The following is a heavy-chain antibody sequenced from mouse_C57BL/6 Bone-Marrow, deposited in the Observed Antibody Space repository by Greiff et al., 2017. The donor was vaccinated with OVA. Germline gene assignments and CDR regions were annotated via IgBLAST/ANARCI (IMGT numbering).Heavy chain of an antibody. V-gene: IGHV14-3*01. Sequence: EVKLMESVAELVRPGASVKLSCTASGFNIKNSYMHWVQQRPEQGLEWIGRIDPANGNTKSAPTFQGKATITADTSSNTAYLQLSSLTSEDTAICCCSSRKGTWFAYWGQGTLVTVSA. CDR1: GFNIKNSY. J-gene: IGHJ3*01. CDR2: IDPANGNT. CDR3: SSRKGTWFAY.